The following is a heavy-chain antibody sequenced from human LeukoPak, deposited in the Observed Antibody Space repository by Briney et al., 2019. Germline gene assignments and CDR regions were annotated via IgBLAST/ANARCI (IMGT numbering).Heavy chain of an antibody. J-gene: IGHJ4*02. Sequence: GGSLRLSCAASGFTFDDYAMDWVRQAPGKGLEWVSCISWNSGSIGYADSVKGRFTISRDNAKNSLYLQMNSLRAEDTAVYYCARGRVDRTSSKLLGPNYWGQGTLVTVSS. V-gene: IGHV3-9*01. CDR2: ISWNSGSI. D-gene: IGHD7-27*01. CDR3: ARGRVDRTSSKLLGPNY. CDR1: GFTFDDYA.